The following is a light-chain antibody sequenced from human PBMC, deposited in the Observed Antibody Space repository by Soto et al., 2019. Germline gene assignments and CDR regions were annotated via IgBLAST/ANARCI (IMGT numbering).Light chain of an antibody. CDR1: QTVSSN. V-gene: IGKV3-15*01. Sequence: EIVMTQSPATLSVSPGERATLSCRASQTVSSNLAWYQQKPGQAPRLLIYGAPTRATGIPARFSGSGSGTEFTLTINSLQSEDFALYYCQQYNKWPPLTFGGGTKVEIK. J-gene: IGKJ4*01. CDR3: QQYNKWPPLT. CDR2: GAP.